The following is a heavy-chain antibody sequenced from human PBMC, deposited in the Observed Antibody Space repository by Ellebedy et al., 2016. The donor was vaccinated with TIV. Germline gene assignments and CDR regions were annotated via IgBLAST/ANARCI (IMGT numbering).Heavy chain of an antibody. CDR1: GFTFSSYA. CDR3: ARDTPSSSWYSVYYYYGMDV. CDR2: ISYDGSNK. D-gene: IGHD6-13*01. Sequence: GGSLRLSXAASGFTFSSYAMHWVRQAPGKGLEWVAVISYDGSNKYYADSVKGRFTISRDNSKNTLYLQMNSLRAEDTAVYYCARDTPSSSWYSVYYYYGMDVWGQGTTVTVSS. J-gene: IGHJ6*02. V-gene: IGHV3-30-3*01.